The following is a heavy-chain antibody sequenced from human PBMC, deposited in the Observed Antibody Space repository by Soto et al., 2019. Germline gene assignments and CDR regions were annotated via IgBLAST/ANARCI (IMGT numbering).Heavy chain of an antibody. CDR2: IKSKTDGGAP. Sequence: GGALGLSCAASGFTFSNAGINWVRQSSGKGLEWVGRIKSKTDGGAPDYAAPVKGRFSISRDDSKNMVYLQMISLKAEDTGLYYCRTDSYRSFIVVRFDYWGHGALVSVSS. CDR1: GFTFSNAG. J-gene: IGHJ4*01. D-gene: IGHD3-22*01. CDR3: RTDSYRSFIVVRFDY. V-gene: IGHV3-15*07.